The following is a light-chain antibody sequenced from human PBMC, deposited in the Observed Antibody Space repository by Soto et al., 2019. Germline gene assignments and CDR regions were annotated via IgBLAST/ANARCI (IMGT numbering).Light chain of an antibody. V-gene: IGKV3-20*01. CDR2: DAS. Sequence: EIVLTQSPGTLSLSPGGRSTLSCRASQSLTSTYLAWYQQKPGQAPRLVIYDASSRATGIPDRFSGSGSGTDFTLTISRLEPEDFAVYYCQQYGDSPRTFGQGTKVDI. CDR1: QSLTSTY. CDR3: QQYGDSPRT. J-gene: IGKJ1*01.